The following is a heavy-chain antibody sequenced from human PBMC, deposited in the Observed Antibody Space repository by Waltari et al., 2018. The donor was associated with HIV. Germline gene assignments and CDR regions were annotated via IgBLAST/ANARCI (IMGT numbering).Heavy chain of an antibody. J-gene: IGHJ6*02. Sequence: EVQLVASGGGLVEPGGSLRLASAVSGSTFVKYAMHWVLQVPGKGLELVSGFSVDSDMIDYADSVKGRFTVSRDNAKNSLYLQMTSLRVEDTALYYCGKDLTPGGLDGWGQGTTVIVSS. CDR2: FSVDSDMI. CDR3: GKDLTPGGLDG. V-gene: IGHV3-9*01. CDR1: GSTFVKYA.